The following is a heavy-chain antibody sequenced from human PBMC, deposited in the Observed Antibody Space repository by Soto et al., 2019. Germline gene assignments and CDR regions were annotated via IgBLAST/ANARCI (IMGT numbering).Heavy chain of an antibody. D-gene: IGHD3-22*01. Sequence: ASVKVSCKASGGTFSSYAFSWVRQAPGQGLERMGGITPIFGTANYAQKFQGRVTITADESTSTAYMELSSLRSEDTAVYYCAIRASYYDSSGYFDYWGQGTLVTSPQ. V-gene: IGHV1-69*13. CDR3: AIRASYYDSSGYFDY. J-gene: IGHJ4*02. CDR1: GGTFSSYA. CDR2: ITPIFGTA.